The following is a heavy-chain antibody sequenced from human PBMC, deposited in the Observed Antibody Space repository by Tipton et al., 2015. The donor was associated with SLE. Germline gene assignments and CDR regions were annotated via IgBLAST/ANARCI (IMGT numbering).Heavy chain of an antibody. Sequence: SLRLSCAASGFTFSSYSMNWVRQAPGKGLEWVSYISSSSTIYYADSVKGRFTISRDNAKNSLYLQMNSLRAEDTAVYYCARGWLRFAFDYWGQGTLVTVSS. J-gene: IGHJ4*02. D-gene: IGHD3-22*01. CDR1: GFTFSSYS. CDR2: ISSSSTI. CDR3: ARGWLRFAFDY. V-gene: IGHV3-48*01.